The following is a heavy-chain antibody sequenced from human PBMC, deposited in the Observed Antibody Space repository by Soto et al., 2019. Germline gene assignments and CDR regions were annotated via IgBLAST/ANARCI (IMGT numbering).Heavy chain of an antibody. CDR2: ISGSGGNT. Sequence: EVQVLESGGDLVQPGGSLRLSCVGSGFTFSSYAMSWVRQAPGKGLEWVSAISGSGGNTYYADSVKGRFTVSRDNSKNTLYLQMGSLRDEDTALYYCARSMSGTWVRRLFDYWGQGTLVTVSS. J-gene: IGHJ4*02. V-gene: IGHV3-23*01. CDR1: GFTFSSYA. D-gene: IGHD1-26*01. CDR3: ARSMSGTWVRRLFDY.